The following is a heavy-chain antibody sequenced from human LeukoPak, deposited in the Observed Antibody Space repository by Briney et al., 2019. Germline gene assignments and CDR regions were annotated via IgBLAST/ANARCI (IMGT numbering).Heavy chain of an antibody. Sequence: ASVKVSCKASGYTFTSYTIHWMRQAPGQRLEWMGWINTGNGNTEYSQKFQGGVTVTTDTSASTAYMELSSLRSEHTAVYYCARCGYSDAWSCDHWGQGTLVTVSS. J-gene: IGHJ5*02. CDR2: INTGNGNT. CDR1: GYTFTSYT. D-gene: IGHD5-18*01. V-gene: IGHV1-3*04. CDR3: ARCGYSDAWSCDH.